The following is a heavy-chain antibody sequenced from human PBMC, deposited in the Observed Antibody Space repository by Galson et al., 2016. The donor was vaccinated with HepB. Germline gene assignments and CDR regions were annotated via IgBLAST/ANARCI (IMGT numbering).Heavy chain of an antibody. V-gene: IGHV1-8*01. CDR2: MNPNSGNT. D-gene: IGHD3-10*01. Sequence: SVKVSCTASGYTFSSHDINWVRQATGQGLEWMGWMNPNSGNTGYAQKFQGRVIMTRDTSISTAYMELSSLRSEDTAVYYCARVGPHYVLMKYYTMDVWGKGTTVTVSS. CDR3: ARVGPHYVLMKYYTMDV. CDR1: GYTFSSHD. J-gene: IGHJ6*04.